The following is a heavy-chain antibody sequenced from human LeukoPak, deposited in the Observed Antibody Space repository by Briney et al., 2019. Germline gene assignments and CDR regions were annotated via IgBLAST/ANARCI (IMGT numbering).Heavy chain of an antibody. CDR1: GFTFSTYA. Sequence: PGGSLRLSCAASGFTFSTYAMHWVRQAPGKGLEWVAVISYDGSNKYYADSVKGRFTISRDNSKNTLYLQMNSQRADDTAVYYCHDFWGSFDYWGQGTLVTVSS. J-gene: IGHJ4*02. D-gene: IGHD3-3*01. V-gene: IGHV3-30-3*01. CDR3: HDFWGSFDY. CDR2: ISYDGSNK.